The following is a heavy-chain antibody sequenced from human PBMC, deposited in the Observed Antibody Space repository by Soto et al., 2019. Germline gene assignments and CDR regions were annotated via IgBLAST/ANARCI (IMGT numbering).Heavy chain of an antibody. CDR2: ISDGGERT. Sequence: EVQLLESGGDLVQPGGSLRLSCVASGFTFSDYVMSWVRQVPGKGLEWVSSISDGGERTDYRDSVRGRFTISRDNASFTLHLQMTSLRVADTAIYFCARDRSTDFGLDVWGQGTTVTVSS. CDR1: GFTFSDYV. V-gene: IGHV3-23*01. CDR3: ARDRSTDFGLDV. J-gene: IGHJ6*02. D-gene: IGHD3-3*01.